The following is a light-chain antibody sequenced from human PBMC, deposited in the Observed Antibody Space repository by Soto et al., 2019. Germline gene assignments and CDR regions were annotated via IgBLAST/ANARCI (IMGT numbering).Light chain of an antibody. J-gene: IGKJ2*01. CDR2: GAS. Sequence: EIVLTQSPGTLSLSPGEGATLSCRASQSVSSNYLAWYQQKPGLAPRLLIYGASSRATGIPDRFSGSGSGTDFTLTISRLEPEDFAVYYCQQYGSSPNTFGQGTKLEIK. CDR3: QQYGSSPNT. CDR1: QSVSSNY. V-gene: IGKV3-20*01.